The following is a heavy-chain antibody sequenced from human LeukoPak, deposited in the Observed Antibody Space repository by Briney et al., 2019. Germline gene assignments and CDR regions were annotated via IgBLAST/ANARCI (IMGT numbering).Heavy chain of an antibody. CDR3: ARNSYYDFWSGYNDY. CDR2: INHSGST. D-gene: IGHD3-3*01. CDR1: GGSFSGYY. V-gene: IGHV4-34*01. J-gene: IGHJ4*02. Sequence: RTSETLSLTCAVYGGSFSGYYWSWIRQPPGKGLEWIGEINHSGSTNYNPSLKSRVTISVDTSKNQFSLKLSSVTAADTAVYYCARNSYYDFWSGYNDYRGQGTLVTVSS.